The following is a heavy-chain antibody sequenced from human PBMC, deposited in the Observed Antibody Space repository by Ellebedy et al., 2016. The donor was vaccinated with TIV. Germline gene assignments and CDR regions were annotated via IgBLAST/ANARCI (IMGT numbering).Heavy chain of an antibody. Sequence: GESLKISCAASGFSFRSYWMSWVRQAPEKGLEWVVNIYQDGGVQYYVDSVKGRFTISRDNADNSLFLQMNSLRAEDTAVYYCARRGSYGDYAVQINSWFDTWGRGTLVAVSS. CDR2: IYQDGGVQ. D-gene: IGHD4-17*01. CDR1: GFSFRSYW. J-gene: IGHJ5*02. V-gene: IGHV3-7*01. CDR3: ARRGSYGDYAVQINSWFDT.